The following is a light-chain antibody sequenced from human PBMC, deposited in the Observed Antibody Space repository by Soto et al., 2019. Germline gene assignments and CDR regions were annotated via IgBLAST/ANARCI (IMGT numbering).Light chain of an antibody. CDR2: VAS. J-gene: IGKJ4*01. CDR1: QGIGTY. V-gene: IGKV1-9*01. Sequence: DIQFTQSPYFLSASVGDRVTITCRASQGIGTYAAWYQQEPGKAPNLLIYVASTLQSGVPSRFSGSGSGTEFTLKISSLQPKDFATYYCQQLHSYPLTFGGGTKVEIK. CDR3: QQLHSYPLT.